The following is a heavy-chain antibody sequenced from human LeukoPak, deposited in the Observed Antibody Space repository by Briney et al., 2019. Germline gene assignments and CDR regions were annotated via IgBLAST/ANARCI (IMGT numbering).Heavy chain of an antibody. Sequence: PGGSLRLSCAASGFTVSSNYMSWVRQAPEKGLEWVSIIYSRGSTYYADSVKGRFTISRDDSKNTVYLQMNSLRAEDAAVYYCASGGLGASKYYSDPFDYWGQGTLVTVSS. D-gene: IGHD3-10*01. V-gene: IGHV3-53*01. CDR2: IYSRGST. J-gene: IGHJ4*02. CDR3: ASGGLGASKYYSDPFDY. CDR1: GFTVSSNY.